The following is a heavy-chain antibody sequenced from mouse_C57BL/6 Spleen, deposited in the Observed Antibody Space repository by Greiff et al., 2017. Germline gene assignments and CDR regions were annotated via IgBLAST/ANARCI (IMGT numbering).Heavy chain of an antibody. CDR2: IDPSDSET. CDR3: ARANWDRLYAMDY. D-gene: IGHD4-1*01. Sequence: VQLQQSGAELVRPGSSVKLSCKASGYTFTSYWMHWVKQRPIQGLEWIGNIDPSDSETHYNQKFKDKATLTVDKSSSTAYMQLSSLTSEDSAVXYCARANWDRLYAMDYWGQGTSVTVSS. V-gene: IGHV1-52*01. CDR1: GYTFTSYW. J-gene: IGHJ4*01.